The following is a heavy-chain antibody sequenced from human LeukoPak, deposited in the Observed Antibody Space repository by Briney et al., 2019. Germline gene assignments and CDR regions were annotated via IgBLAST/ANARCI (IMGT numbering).Heavy chain of an antibody. Sequence: PSETLSLTCTVSGGSISFISSSTYYWGWIRQAPGKGLEWIGSLYYGESSHYNPSLKSRATLSVDTSNNQFSLKLTSVTAADAAVYFCARQLPTAAADIRGYFDYWGQGTVVTVSS. D-gene: IGHD6-25*01. V-gene: IGHV4-39*01. CDR2: LYYGESS. J-gene: IGHJ4*02. CDR1: GGSISFISSSTYY. CDR3: ARQLPTAAADIRGYFDY.